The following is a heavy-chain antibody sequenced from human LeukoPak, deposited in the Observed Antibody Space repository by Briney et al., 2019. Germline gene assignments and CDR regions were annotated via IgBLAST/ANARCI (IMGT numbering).Heavy chain of an antibody. CDR2: IRYDGSNK. CDR1: GFTFSSYG. D-gene: IGHD6-13*01. Sequence: PGGSLRFSCAASGFTFSSYGMHWVRQAPGKGLEWVAFIRYDGSNKYYADSVKGRFTISRDNSKNTLYLQMNSLRAEDTAVYYCARSVVAAAAHHYYYYMDVWGKGTTVTISS. CDR3: ARSVVAAAAHHYYYYMDV. J-gene: IGHJ6*03. V-gene: IGHV3-30*02.